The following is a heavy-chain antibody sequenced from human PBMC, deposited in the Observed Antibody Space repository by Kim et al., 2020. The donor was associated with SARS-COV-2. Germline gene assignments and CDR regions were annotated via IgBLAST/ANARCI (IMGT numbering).Heavy chain of an antibody. D-gene: IGHD2-15*01. J-gene: IGHJ6*02. CDR2: IFSGGSST. CDR3: AKDIGGGNYYYYGLDV. Sequence: GGSLRLSCAASGINFRTYAMHWVRQAPGKGLEWVSVIFSGGSSTYYADSVKGRFTISRATSKTTLYLQMNSMRGEDTAVYYCAKDIGGGNYYYYGLDVWGQGTTVTVSS. V-gene: IGHV3-23*03. CDR1: GINFRTYA.